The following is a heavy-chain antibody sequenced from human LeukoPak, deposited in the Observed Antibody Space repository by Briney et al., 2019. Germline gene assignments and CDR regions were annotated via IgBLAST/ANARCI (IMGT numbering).Heavy chain of an antibody. CDR2: ISSSSYI. CDR3: ARLSSGAAAGNGFDP. Sequence: PGGSLRLSCAASGFTFSSYSMNWVRQAPGKGLEWVSSISSSSYIYYADSVKGRFTISRDNAKNSLYLQMNSLRAEDTAVYYCARLSSGAAAGNGFDPWGQGTLVTVSS. J-gene: IGHJ5*02. CDR1: GFTFSSYS. D-gene: IGHD6-13*01. V-gene: IGHV3-21*01.